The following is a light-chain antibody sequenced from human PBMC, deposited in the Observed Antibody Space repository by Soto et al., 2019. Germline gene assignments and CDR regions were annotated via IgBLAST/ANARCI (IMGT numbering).Light chain of an antibody. CDR3: QQYGSSPRT. Sequence: EIVLTHSPGTLSFSPLERATLSFSSSQSISNSYLAWYQQKPGQAPRLLIYGASSRATGIPDRFSGSGSVTDFTLTISRLEPEDFAVYFCQQYGSSPRTFGQGTKVDIK. CDR2: GAS. CDR1: QSISNSY. V-gene: IGKV3-20*01. J-gene: IGKJ1*01.